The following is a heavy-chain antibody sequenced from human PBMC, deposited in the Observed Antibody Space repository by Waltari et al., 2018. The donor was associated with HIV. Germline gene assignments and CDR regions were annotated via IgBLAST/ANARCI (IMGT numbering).Heavy chain of an antibody. J-gene: IGHJ6*02. CDR1: GGSVINSDYY. Sequence: QLQLQQSGPGLVKPSETLSLTCTVSGGSVINSDYYWDFIRQSPGKGLEWIGNIYYTGTTFYHPSLKSRVTMSADLSRNQFSLRLTSVTAADTAIYYCARRPRMAAFYLYYGMDVWGQGTTVTVSS. CDR2: IYYTGTT. D-gene: IGHD2-8*01. CDR3: ARRPRMAAFYLYYGMDV. V-gene: IGHV4-39*01.